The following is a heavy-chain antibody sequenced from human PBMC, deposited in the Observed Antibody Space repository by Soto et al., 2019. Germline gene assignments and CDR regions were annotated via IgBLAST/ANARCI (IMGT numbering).Heavy chain of an antibody. CDR3: VRVGGGVVVVPGANRGDY. V-gene: IGHV3-21*01. CDR2: ITGSGGYI. J-gene: IGHJ4*02. D-gene: IGHD2-2*01. Sequence: GGSLRLSCAASGFTFSTYSMNWVRQAPGKGLEWVSSITGSGGYIYYADSVKGRFTISRDNAENSLFLQMNSLRAEDTAVYYCVRVGGGVVVVPGANRGDYWGQGTLVTVSS. CDR1: GFTFSTYS.